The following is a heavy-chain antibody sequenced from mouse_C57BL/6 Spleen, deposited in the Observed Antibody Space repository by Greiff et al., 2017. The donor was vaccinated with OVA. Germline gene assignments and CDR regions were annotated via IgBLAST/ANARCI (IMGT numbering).Heavy chain of an antibody. D-gene: IGHD2-4*01. Sequence: QVQLKQPGTELVKPGASVKLSCKASGYTFTSYWMHWVKQRPGQGLEWIGNINPSNGGTNYNEKFKSKATLTVDKSSSTAYMQLSSLTSEDSAVYDCARSGDYDWYFDVWGTGTTVTVSS. V-gene: IGHV1-53*01. CDR3: ARSGDYDWYFDV. CDR2: INPSNGGT. CDR1: GYTFTSYW. J-gene: IGHJ1*03.